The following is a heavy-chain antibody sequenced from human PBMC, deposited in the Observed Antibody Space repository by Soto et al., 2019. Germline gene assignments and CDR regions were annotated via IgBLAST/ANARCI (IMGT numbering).Heavy chain of an antibody. CDR2: ISYDGSNK. CDR3: ARDTGGWYEYFQH. CDR1: GFTFSSYA. D-gene: IGHD6-19*01. J-gene: IGHJ1*01. V-gene: IGHV3-30-3*01. Sequence: GGSLRLSCAASGFTFSSYAMHWVRQAPGKGLEWVAVISYDGSNKYYADSVKGRFTISRDNSKNTLYLQMNSLRAEDTAVYYCARDTGGWYEYFQHWGQGT.